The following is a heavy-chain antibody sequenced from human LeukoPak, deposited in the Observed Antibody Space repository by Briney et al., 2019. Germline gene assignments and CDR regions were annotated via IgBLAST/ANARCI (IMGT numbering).Heavy chain of an antibody. D-gene: IGHD2-8*01. CDR1: GFTFSNYE. CDR3: AKMVREFYTISYYFDY. CDR2: ISSSGSNR. J-gene: IGHJ4*02. V-gene: IGHV3-48*03. Sequence: GGSLRLSCAASGFTFSNYEMNWVRQAPGKGLDWVSLISSSGSNRHYADSVKGRFTISRDNSKNTLYLQMNSLRADDTAVYYCAKMVREFYTISYYFDYWGQGTLVTVSS.